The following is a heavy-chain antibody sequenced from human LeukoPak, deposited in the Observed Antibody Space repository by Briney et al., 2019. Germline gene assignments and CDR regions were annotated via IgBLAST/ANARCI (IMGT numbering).Heavy chain of an antibody. CDR1: GGTFSSYA. CDR3: ARETGGYLGYYFDY. Sequence: GASVKVSCKASGGTFSSYAISWVRQAPGQGPEWMGGIILIFGTANYAQKFQGRVTITADESTSTAYMELSSLRSEDTAVYYCARETGGYLGYYFDYWGQGTLVTVSS. D-gene: IGHD5-12*01. J-gene: IGHJ4*02. V-gene: IGHV1-69*13. CDR2: IILIFGTA.